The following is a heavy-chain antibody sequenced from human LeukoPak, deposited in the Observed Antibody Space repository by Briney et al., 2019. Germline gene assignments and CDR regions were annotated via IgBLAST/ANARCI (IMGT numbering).Heavy chain of an antibody. CDR2: IDASGEST. D-gene: IGHD2-2*02. V-gene: IGHV1-46*03. J-gene: IGHJ1*01. CDR3: ARGCGDSRCYIVQH. Sequence: RPEXMGIIDASGESTTYAQKFQGRVTLNRDTSTSTVYMELSSLRSEDTAVYYCARGCGDSRCYIVQHWGQGTLVTVSS.